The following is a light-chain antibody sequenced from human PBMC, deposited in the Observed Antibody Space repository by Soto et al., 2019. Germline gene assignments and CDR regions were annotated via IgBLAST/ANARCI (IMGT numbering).Light chain of an antibody. J-gene: IGLJ1*01. Sequence: SGLTEPPSVSGSPGQSVTISCTATTTDSDNYDSVCWYQQSPGTAPKLIIYDVNNRPSGAPDRFSGSTSGNTASLTISGLQAEDETDYFCSLYSSNGSLIFGPGTKVTVL. CDR1: TTDSDNYDS. CDR3: SLYSSNGSLI. CDR2: DVN. V-gene: IGLV2-18*01.